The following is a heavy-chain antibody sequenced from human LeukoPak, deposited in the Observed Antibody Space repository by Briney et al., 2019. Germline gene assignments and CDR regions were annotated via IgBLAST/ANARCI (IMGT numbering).Heavy chain of an antibody. Sequence: ASVNVSCKASRYTFTSCVLSWVGQAPGHGREGMGWIRAYNGNTNYPQKLRGRVTKTPDTSTSPVYMELRSLRSDDTAVYYCARVKARDYGGRIVLDGDAFDIWGQGTMVSVSS. J-gene: IGHJ3*02. CDR1: RYTFTSCV. V-gene: IGHV1-18*01. D-gene: IGHD3/OR15-3a*01. CDR3: ARVKARDYGGRIVLDGDAFDI. CDR2: IRAYNGNT.